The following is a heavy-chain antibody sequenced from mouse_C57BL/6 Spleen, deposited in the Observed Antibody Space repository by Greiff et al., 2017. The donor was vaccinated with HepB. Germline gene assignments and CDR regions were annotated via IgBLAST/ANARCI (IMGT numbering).Heavy chain of an antibody. CDR1: GYAFSSYW. D-gene: IGHD1-1*01. CDR2: IYPGDGDT. CDR3: ARYFTTVSFFDY. J-gene: IGHJ2*01. V-gene: IGHV1-80*01. Sequence: QVHVKQSGAELVKPGASVKISCKASGYAFSSYWMNWVKQRPGKGLEWIGQIYPGDGDTNYNGKFKGKATLTADKSSSTAYMQLSSLTSEDSAVYFCARYFTTVSFFDYWGQGTTLTVSS.